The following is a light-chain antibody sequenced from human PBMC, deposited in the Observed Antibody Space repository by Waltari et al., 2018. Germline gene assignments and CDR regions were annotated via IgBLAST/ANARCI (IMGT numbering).Light chain of an antibody. CDR1: ALPKQS. CDR3: QSADSSGTYVV. V-gene: IGLV3-25*03. J-gene: IGLJ2*01. Sequence: SYELPQPPSVSVSPGQTARITCSGDALPKQSAYWYQQKPGQAPVLVIYKDSERPSGIPERFSGSSSGTTVTLTISGVQAEDEADYYCQSADSSGTYVVFGGGTKLTVL. CDR2: KDS.